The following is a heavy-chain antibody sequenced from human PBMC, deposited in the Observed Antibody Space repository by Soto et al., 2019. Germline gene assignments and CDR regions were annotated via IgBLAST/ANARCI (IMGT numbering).Heavy chain of an antibody. V-gene: IGHV3-23*01. J-gene: IGHJ3*02. CDR3: ARAKAVVIAALDI. D-gene: IGHD2-21*01. CDR1: GFMFNNSA. Sequence: LRLSCKAAGFMFNNSAMTWVRQAPGRGLQWVASVSDNGGSRGGTYYADSVKGRFTISRDNSKNTLYLQLDSLTGADTAVYYCARAKAVVIAALDIWGQGTMVTVSS. CDR2: VSDNGGSRGGT.